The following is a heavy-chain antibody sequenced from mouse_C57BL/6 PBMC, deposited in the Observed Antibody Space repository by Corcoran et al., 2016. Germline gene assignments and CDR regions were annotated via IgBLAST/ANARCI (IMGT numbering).Heavy chain of an antibody. CDR2: IYPGDGDT. Sequence: QVQLQQSGAELVKPGASVKISCKASGYAFSSYWMNWVKQRPGKGLEWIGQIYPGDGDTNYNGKFKGKATLTADKSSSTAYMQLSSLTSEDSAVYFCARSSSNRAMDYWGQGTSVTVSS. J-gene: IGHJ4*01. CDR3: ARSSSNRAMDY. D-gene: IGHD2-5*01. V-gene: IGHV1-80*01. CDR1: GYAFSSYW.